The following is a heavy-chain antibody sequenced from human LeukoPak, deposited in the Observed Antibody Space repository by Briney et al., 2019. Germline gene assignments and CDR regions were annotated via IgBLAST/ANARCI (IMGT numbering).Heavy chain of an antibody. CDR3: ARSTVTKRIDY. J-gene: IGHJ4*02. Sequence: GGSLRLSCAASGFTFSSYSMNWVRQAPGKGLEWVSSISSSSYIYYADSVKGRFTISGDNAKNSLYLQMNSLGAEDTAVYYCARSTVTKRIDYWGQGTLVTVSS. D-gene: IGHD4-17*01. V-gene: IGHV3-21*01. CDR2: ISSSSYI. CDR1: GFTFSSYS.